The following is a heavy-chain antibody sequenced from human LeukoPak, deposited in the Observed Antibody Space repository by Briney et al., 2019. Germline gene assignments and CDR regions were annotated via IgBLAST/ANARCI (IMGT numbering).Heavy chain of an antibody. CDR2: IYYSGST. V-gene: IGHV4-59*01. CDR3: ARERGGDHFFFD. J-gene: IGHJ4*02. Sequence: SETLSLTCTVSGGSISSYYWSWIRQPPGKGLEWIGYIYYSGSTNYNPSLKSRVTISVDTSKNQFSLKLSSVTAADTAVYYCARERGGDHFFFDWGQGTLVTVSS. D-gene: IGHD2-21*02. CDR1: GGSISSYY.